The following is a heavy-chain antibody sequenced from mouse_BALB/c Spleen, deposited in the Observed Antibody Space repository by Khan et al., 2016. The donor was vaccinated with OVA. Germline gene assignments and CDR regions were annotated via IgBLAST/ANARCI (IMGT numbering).Heavy chain of an antibody. D-gene: IGHD1-1*01. CDR3: TRLAYYYDSEGFAY. CDR2: VSTGGGYT. V-gene: IGHV5-6*01. J-gene: IGHJ3*01. CDR1: GFTFSTHG. Sequence: EVELVESGGDLVKPGGSLKLSCAASGFTFSTHGMSWVRQTPDKRLEWVATVSTGGGYTYYPDSVKGRFTISRDNAKNTLYLQMSGLKSEDTAIFYCTRLAYYYDSEGFAYWGQGTLVTVSA.